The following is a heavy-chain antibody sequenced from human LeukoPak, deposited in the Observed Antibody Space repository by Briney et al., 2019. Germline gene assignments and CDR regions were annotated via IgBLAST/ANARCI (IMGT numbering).Heavy chain of an antibody. Sequence: ASETLSLTCTVSGGSISSSSYYWGWIRQPAGKGLEWIGRIYTSGSTNYNPSLKSRVTISVDTSKNQFSLKLSSVTAADTAVYYCARVSEWELLRPNYYFDYWGQGTLVTVSS. CDR1: GGSISSSSYY. J-gene: IGHJ4*02. V-gene: IGHV4-61*02. CDR3: ARVSEWELLRPNYYFDY. CDR2: IYTSGST. D-gene: IGHD1-26*01.